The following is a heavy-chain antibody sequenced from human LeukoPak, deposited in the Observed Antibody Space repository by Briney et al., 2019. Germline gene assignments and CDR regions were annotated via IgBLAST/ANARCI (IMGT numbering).Heavy chain of an antibody. J-gene: IGHJ5*02. CDR2: IYPGDSDT. D-gene: IGHD6-19*01. V-gene: IGHV5-51*01. CDR3: ARRSSGPYNWFDP. CDR1: VYRFTSYW. Sequence: GESLKISCKGSVYRFTSYWIGWVRQLPGKGLEWMGIIYPGDSDTRYSPSFQGQVTISADKSISIAYLQWSSLKASDTAMYYCARRSSGPYNWFDPWGQGTLITVSS.